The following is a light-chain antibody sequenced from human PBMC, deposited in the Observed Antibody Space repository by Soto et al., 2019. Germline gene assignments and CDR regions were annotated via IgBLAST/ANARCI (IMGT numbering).Light chain of an antibody. J-gene: IGLJ7*01. Sequence: NFMLTQPHSVSESPGKTVTISCTRSSGSIASNYVQWYQQRPGSAPTTVIYEDNQRPSGVPDRFSGSIDSSSNSASLTLSGLKTEDEADYYWQSYDSSNHAVFGGCTQLTVI. CDR3: QSYDSSNHAV. CDR2: EDN. V-gene: IGLV6-57*04. CDR1: SGSIASNY.